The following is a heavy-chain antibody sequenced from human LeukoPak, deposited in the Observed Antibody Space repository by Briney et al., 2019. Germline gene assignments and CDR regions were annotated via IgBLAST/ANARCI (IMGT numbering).Heavy chain of an antibody. Sequence: SETLSLTCTVSGGSTSILYCSWIRQPPGKGREWMGYIYYSGSTNYNPSLKSRVTISVDTSKNQFSLKLSSVTAADTAVYYCARDAMIVVVDAFDIWGQGTMVTVSS. V-gene: IGHV4-59*12. CDR1: GGSTSILY. CDR3: ARDAMIVVVDAFDI. J-gene: IGHJ3*02. CDR2: IYYSGST. D-gene: IGHD3-22*01.